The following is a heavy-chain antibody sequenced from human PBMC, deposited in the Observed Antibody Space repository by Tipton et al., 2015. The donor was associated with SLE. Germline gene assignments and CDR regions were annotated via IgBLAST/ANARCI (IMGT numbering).Heavy chain of an antibody. CDR3: AREYYDFWSGSSGAFDI. Sequence: LRLSCAVSGYSISSGYYWSWIRQPPGKGLEWIGYIYYSGSTNYNPSLKSRVTISVDTSKNQFSLKLSSVTAADTAVYYCAREYYDFWSGSSGAFDIWGQGTMVTVSS. CDR2: IYYSGST. V-gene: IGHV4-61*01. D-gene: IGHD3-3*01. CDR1: GYSISSGYY. J-gene: IGHJ3*02.